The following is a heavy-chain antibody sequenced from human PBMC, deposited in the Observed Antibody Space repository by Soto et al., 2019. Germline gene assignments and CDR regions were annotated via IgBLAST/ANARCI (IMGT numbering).Heavy chain of an antibody. V-gene: IGHV1-2*04. CDR2: INPNSGGT. CDR3: AREVVVVAATYFDY. J-gene: IGHJ4*02. CDR1: GYTFTGYY. D-gene: IGHD2-15*01. Sequence: ASVKVSCKASGYTFTGYYMHWVRQAPGQGLEWMGWINPNSGGTNYAQKFQGWVTMTRDTSISTAYMELSRLRSDDTAVYYCAREVVVVAATYFDYWGQGTLVTVSS.